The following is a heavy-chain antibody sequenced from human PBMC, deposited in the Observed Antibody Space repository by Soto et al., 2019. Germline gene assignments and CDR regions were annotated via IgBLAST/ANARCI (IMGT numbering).Heavy chain of an antibody. D-gene: IGHD2-2*02. V-gene: IGHV3-23*01. J-gene: IGHJ4*02. CDR3: ATDSPSYTTSPFYLDS. CDR1: GFDFNKYA. CDR2: ITSNGDST. Sequence: GGSLRLSCAAFGFDFNKYAMTWVRQAPGKGLQWVSSITSNGDSTYYADTVKGRFTTSRDNSKNTLYLQMNSLRADDTADFYCATDSPSYTTSPFYLDSWGQGTLATVSS.